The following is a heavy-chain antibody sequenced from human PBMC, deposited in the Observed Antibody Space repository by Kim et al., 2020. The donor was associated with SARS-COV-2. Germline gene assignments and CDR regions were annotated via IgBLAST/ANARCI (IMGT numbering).Heavy chain of an antibody. D-gene: IGHD3-3*01. Sequence: SETLSLTCAVYGGSFSGYYWSWIRQPPGKGLEWIGEINHSGSTNYNPSLKSRVTISVDTSKNQFSLKLSSVTAADTAVYYCASLSYDFWSGYYTRNAFDIWGQGTMVTVSS. CDR3: ASLSYDFWSGYYTRNAFDI. CDR1: GGSFSGYY. J-gene: IGHJ3*02. CDR2: INHSGST. V-gene: IGHV4-34*01.